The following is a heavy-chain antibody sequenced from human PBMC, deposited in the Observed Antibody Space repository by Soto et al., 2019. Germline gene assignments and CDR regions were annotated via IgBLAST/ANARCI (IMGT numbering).Heavy chain of an antibody. D-gene: IGHD3-3*01. CDR1: GGSISSGGYY. CDR3: ARALRLLEYANRAHNWFDP. J-gene: IGHJ5*02. Sequence: PSETLSLTCTVSGGSISSGGYYWSWIRQHPGKGLEWIGYIYYSGSTYYNPSLKSRVTISVDTSKNQFSLKLSSVTAADTAVYYCARALRLLEYANRAHNWFDPWGQGTLVTVSS. V-gene: IGHV4-31*03. CDR2: IYYSGST.